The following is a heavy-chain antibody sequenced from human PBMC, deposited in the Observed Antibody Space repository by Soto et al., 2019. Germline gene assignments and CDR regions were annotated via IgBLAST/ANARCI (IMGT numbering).Heavy chain of an antibody. J-gene: IGHJ6*02. CDR1: GGSISRGGYY. Sequence: PSETLSLTCTVSGGSISRGGYYWSWIRQNPGKGLEWIGYTYNSVSTYYNPSLKSRVTISVDTSKNQFSLKLSSVTAADTAVYYCARAGRGYCSGGSCYSGLHGMDVWGQGTTVTVSS. CDR3: ARAGRGYCSGGSCYSGLHGMDV. CDR2: TYNSVST. D-gene: IGHD2-15*01. V-gene: IGHV4-31*03.